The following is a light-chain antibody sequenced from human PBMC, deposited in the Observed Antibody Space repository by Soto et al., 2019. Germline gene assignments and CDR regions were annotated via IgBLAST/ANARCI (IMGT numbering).Light chain of an antibody. CDR1: QSISRW. Sequence: DIQMTQSRSTLSASVGDRFTITCLAIQSISRWLAWYQQKPGKAPKLLIYDASSLESGVPSRFRGSGSGTEFTLTISSLPPDDFAPYYCQHYNSYSEAFGQGTKVDIK. V-gene: IGKV1-5*01. CDR3: QHYNSYSEA. CDR2: DAS. J-gene: IGKJ1*01.